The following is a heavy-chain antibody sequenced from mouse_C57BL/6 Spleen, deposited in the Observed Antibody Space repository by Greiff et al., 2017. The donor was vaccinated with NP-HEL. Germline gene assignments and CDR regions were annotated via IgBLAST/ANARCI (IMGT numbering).Heavy chain of an antibody. D-gene: IGHD3-2*02. CDR2: IDPSDSYT. CDR1: GYTFTSYW. Sequence: QVQLQQPGAELVKPGASVKLSCKASGYTFTSYWMQWVKQRPGQGLEWIGEIDPSDSYTNYNQKFKGKATLTVDTSSSTAYMQLSSLTSEDSAVYYCASYSSDYAMDYWGQGTSVTVSS. J-gene: IGHJ4*01. CDR3: ASYSSDYAMDY. V-gene: IGHV1-50*01.